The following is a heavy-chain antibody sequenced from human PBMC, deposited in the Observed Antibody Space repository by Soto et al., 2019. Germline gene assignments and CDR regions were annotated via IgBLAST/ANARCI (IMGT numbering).Heavy chain of an antibody. V-gene: IGHV3-48*02. CDR2: ISSSISTM. Sequence: EVQLVESGGGLVQPGGSLRLSCAASGFTFSSYSMNWVRQAPGKGLEWLSYISSSISTMHYADSVKGRFTISRDNAKNPLYRQTNSRRDEDTAVYYRASEFRDTAVADVDYWGQGTRVTVPS. J-gene: IGHJ4*02. CDR1: GFTFSSYS. CDR3: ASEFRDTAVADVDY. D-gene: IGHD5-18*01.